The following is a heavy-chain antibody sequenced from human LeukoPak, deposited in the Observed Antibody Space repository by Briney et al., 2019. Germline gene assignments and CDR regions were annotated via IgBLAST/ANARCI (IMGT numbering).Heavy chain of an antibody. J-gene: IGHJ3*02. CDR2: ISGSGGST. CDR1: GGSISSSSYY. Sequence: ETLSLTCTVSGGSISSSSYYWGWIRQPPGKGLEWVSAISGSGGSTYYADSVKGRFTISRDNSKNTLYLQMNSLRAEDTAVYYCAKDRRRITMIVVVIGAFDIWGQGTMVTVSS. CDR3: AKDRRRITMIVVVIGAFDI. D-gene: IGHD3-22*01. V-gene: IGHV3-23*01.